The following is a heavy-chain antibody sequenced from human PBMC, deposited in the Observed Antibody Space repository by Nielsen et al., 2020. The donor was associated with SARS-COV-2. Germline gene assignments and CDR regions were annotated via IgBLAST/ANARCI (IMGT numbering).Heavy chain of an antibody. CDR2: ISAYNGNT. CDR3: ARDRVFGVVITGYYYYYGMDV. CDR1: GYTFTSYD. Sequence: ASVKVSCKASGYTFTSYDINWVRQAPGQGLEWMGWISAYNGNTNYAQKLQGRVTMTTDTSTSTAYMELRSLRSDDTAVYYCARDRVFGVVITGYYYYYGMDVWGQGTTVTVSS. J-gene: IGHJ6*02. D-gene: IGHD3-3*01. V-gene: IGHV1-18*01.